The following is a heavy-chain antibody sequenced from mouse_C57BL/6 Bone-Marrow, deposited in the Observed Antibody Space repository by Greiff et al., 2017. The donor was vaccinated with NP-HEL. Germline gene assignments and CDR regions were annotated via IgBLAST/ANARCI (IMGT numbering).Heavy chain of an antibody. CDR1: GFTFSDYY. D-gene: IGHD2-4*01. J-gene: IGHJ2*01. V-gene: IGHV5-12*01. Sequence: EVKLVESGGGLVQPGGSLKLSCAASGFTFSDYYMYWVRQTPEKRLEWVAYISNGGGSTYYPDTVKGRFTISKDNAKNTLYLQMSRLKSEDTAMYYCARSYDYDGYYVDYWGQGTALTVSS. CDR3: ARSYDYDGYYVDY. CDR2: ISNGGGST.